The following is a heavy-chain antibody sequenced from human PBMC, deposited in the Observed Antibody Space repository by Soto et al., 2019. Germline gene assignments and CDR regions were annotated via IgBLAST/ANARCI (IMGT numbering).Heavy chain of an antibody. J-gene: IGHJ2*01. CDR2: IYYSGST. CDR3: ARLKYDPTVPYRGYWYFDL. D-gene: IGHD4-17*01. V-gene: IGHV4-59*08. Sequence: QVQLQESGPGLVKPSETLSLTCTVSGGSISSYYWSWIRQPPGKGLEWIGYIYYSGSTNYNPSLKRRVTISVDTSKNQFSLELSSVTAADTAVYYCARLKYDPTVPYRGYWYFDLWGRGTLVTVSS. CDR1: GGSISSYY.